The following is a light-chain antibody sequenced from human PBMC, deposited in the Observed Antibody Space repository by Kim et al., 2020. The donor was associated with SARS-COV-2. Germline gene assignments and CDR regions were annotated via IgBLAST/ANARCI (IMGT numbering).Light chain of an antibody. Sequence: LDPGERATRSCWASQSVRSSDLAWYQRKPGQAPRLLIYAASSRATGVPDRFSGSGSGTDFTLTISRLEPEDFAVYYCQQYGASQTFGQGTKVDIK. V-gene: IGKV3-20*01. J-gene: IGKJ1*01. CDR1: QSVRSSD. CDR3: QQYGASQT. CDR2: AAS.